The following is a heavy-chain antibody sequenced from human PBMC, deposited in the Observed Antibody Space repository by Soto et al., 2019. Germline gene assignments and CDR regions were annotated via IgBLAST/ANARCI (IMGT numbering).Heavy chain of an antibody. V-gene: IGHV3-49*03. CDR2: IRSKAYGGTT. D-gene: IGHD1-26*01. CDR1: GSTFGDYA. CDR3: TREVSGSYAPDY. Sequence: LRLSCTASGSTFGDYAMSWFRQAPGKGLEWVGFIRSKAYGGTTEYAASVKGRFTISRDDSKSIAYLQMNSLKTEDTAVYYCTREVSGSYAPDYWGQGTLVTVSS. J-gene: IGHJ4*02.